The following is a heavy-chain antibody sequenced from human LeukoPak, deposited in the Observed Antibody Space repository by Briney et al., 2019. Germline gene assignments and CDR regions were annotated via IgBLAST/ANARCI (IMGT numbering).Heavy chain of an antibody. D-gene: IGHD3-16*01. V-gene: IGHV3-7*01. CDR1: GFTFSSYW. CDR2: IKQDGSEK. CDR3: VRGWGSNVYASAFDV. J-gene: IGHJ3*01. Sequence: GGSLRLSCAASGFTFSSYWMSWVRQAPGKGLEWVANIKQDGSEKYYVDSVKGRFTISRDNAKNSLYLQMNDLRAEDTAVYFCVRGWGSNVYASAFDVWGQGSMVTVSS.